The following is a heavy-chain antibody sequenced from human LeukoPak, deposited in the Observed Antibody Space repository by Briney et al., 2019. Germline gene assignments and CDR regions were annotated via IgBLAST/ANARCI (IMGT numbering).Heavy chain of an antibody. Sequence: PSETLSLTCTVSGGSISTYYWSWIRQPPGKGLEWIGYIYYSGSTNYNPSLRSRVTISADTSKNQFSLKLSSVTAADTAVYYCARRMKVAAKGDAFDIWGQGTKVTVSS. CDR1: GGSISTYY. CDR3: ARRMKVAAKGDAFDI. D-gene: IGHD2-15*01. CDR2: IYYSGST. V-gene: IGHV4-59*08. J-gene: IGHJ3*02.